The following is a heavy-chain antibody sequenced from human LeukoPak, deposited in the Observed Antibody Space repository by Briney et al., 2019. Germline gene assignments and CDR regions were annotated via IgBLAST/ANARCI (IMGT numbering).Heavy chain of an antibody. Sequence: GGSLRLSCAASGFTFSDYYMSWIRQAPGKGLEWISYISSSGSTIYYADSVKGRFTISRDNAKNSLYLQMNSLRAEDTAVYYCARDYYYDSSGYWYYWGQGTLVTVSS. CDR2: ISSSGSTI. CDR3: ARDYYYDSSGYWYY. J-gene: IGHJ4*02. D-gene: IGHD3-22*01. V-gene: IGHV3-11*01. CDR1: GFTFSDYY.